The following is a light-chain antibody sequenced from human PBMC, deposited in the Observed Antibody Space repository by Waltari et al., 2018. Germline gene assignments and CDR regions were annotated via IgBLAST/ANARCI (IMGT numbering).Light chain of an antibody. CDR2: DVN. CDR1: SSDVGGYNS. J-gene: IGLJ2*01. V-gene: IGLV2-11*01. CDR3: CSYAGSYTFV. Sequence: QSALTQPRSVSGSPGQSVTISCTGPSSDVGGYNSFSWYQQHPGKAPKFMIYDVNKRPSGVPDRFSGSKSGNTASLTISGLQAEDEADYYCCSYAGSYTFVFGGGTKLTVL.